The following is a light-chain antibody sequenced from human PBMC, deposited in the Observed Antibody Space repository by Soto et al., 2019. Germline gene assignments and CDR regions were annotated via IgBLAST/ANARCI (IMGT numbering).Light chain of an antibody. J-gene: IGKJ4*01. Sequence: DIQITQSPSTLSASVVDRVTITCRASQSISSWLAWYQQKPGKAPKLLIYDASTLESGVPSRFSGSGSGTELTLTISSLQPDDFATYYCQQYNSYPLTFGGGTKVDIK. V-gene: IGKV1-5*01. CDR1: QSISSW. CDR2: DAS. CDR3: QQYNSYPLT.